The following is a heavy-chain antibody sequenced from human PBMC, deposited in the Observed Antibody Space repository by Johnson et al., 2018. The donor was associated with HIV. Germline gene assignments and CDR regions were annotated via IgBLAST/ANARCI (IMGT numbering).Heavy chain of an antibody. J-gene: IGHJ3*02. CDR3: ARITYYYGSGSYSGAFDI. Sequence: VQLVESGGGLVKPGGSLRLSCAASGFTFSSYAMHWVRQAPGKGLEWVSGINWNGGSTGYADSVKGRFNISRDNAKNSLYVQMNSLRAEDTALYYCARITYYYGSGSYSGAFDIWGQGTMVTVSS. CDR1: GFTFSSYA. V-gene: IGHV3-20*04. CDR2: INWNGGST. D-gene: IGHD3-10*01.